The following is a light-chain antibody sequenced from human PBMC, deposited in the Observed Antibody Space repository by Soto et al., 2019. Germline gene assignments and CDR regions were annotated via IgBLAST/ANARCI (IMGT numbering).Light chain of an antibody. CDR2: SNN. CDR3: AAWDDSLNGPL. V-gene: IGLV1-44*01. CDR1: SSNIGSNT. Sequence: SVLTQPPSASGTPGQRVTISCSGSSSNIGSNTVNWYQQLPGTAPKLLIYSNNQRPSGVPDRFSGSKSGTSASLAISGLQSEDEADYHCAAWDDSLNGPLFGGGTKVTVL. J-gene: IGLJ3*02.